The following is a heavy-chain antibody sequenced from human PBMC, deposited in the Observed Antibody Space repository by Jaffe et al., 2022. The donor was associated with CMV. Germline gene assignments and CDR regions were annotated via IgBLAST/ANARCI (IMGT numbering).Heavy chain of an antibody. D-gene: IGHD6-19*01. CDR3: ARQSAQAHSRDMPLAGFFDS. CDR2: IFHSGLT. Sequence: QLQLRESGPGLVRPSETLSLTCTVSGGSISNNHYHWGWLRQPPGKGLEWIATIFHSGLTHSNPSLKSRVTVSVDTSRNHFSLKLSSVTAADTAVYLCARQSAQAHSRDMPLAGFFDSWGQGVLVAVSS. V-gene: IGHV4-39*01. CDR1: GGSISNNHYH. J-gene: IGHJ4*02.